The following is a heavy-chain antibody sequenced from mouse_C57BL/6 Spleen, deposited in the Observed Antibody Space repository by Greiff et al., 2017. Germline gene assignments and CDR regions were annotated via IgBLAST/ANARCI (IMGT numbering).Heavy chain of an antibody. CDR3: ARGSTTVVNWYFDV. J-gene: IGHJ1*03. Sequence: VQLQQSGAELVRPGASVKLSCKASGYTFTDYYIHWVKQRPGHGLEWIARIYPGSGNTYYNEKFKGKATLTAEKASSTAYMQLSSPTSEDSAVYFWARGSTTVVNWYFDVWGTGTTVTGSS. CDR1: GYTFTDYY. CDR2: IYPGSGNT. V-gene: IGHV1-76*01. D-gene: IGHD1-1*01.